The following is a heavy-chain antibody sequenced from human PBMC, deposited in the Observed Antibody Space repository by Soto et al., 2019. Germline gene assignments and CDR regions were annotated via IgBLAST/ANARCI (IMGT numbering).Heavy chain of an antibody. V-gene: IGHV2-5*02. Sequence: QITLKESGPTLVKPTQTLTLTCTFSGFSLTTSGEGVGWIRQPPGKALEWLAIIYWDDDKRYSPSLSNRLTNTKDTSKKQVALTISNIHPADTATYYCTHRVGSLSWSDSWGQGTLVTVSS. J-gene: IGHJ5*01. CDR2: IYWDDDK. D-gene: IGHD3-16*01. CDR1: GFSLTTSGEG. CDR3: THRVGSLSWSDS.